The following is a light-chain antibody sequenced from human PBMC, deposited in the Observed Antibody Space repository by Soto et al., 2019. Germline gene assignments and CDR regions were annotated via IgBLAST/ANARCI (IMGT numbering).Light chain of an antibody. Sequence: QSALTQPASVSGSPGQSITIACTGTSSDIGRYNYVSWYQQYPGKAPKFMIYDVSNRPSGVSNRFSGSKSGNTASLTNSGLQAEDESDYYCSSYISSSTYVFGTGTKLTVL. CDR2: DVS. CDR1: SSDIGRYNY. J-gene: IGLJ1*01. V-gene: IGLV2-14*01. CDR3: SSYISSSTYV.